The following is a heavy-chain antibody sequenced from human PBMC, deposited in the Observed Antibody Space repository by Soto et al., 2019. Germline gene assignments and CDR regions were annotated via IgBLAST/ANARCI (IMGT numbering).Heavy chain of an antibody. Sequence: QVQLEESGPGLVKPSETLSLTCTVSGGSLNTDSSYWTWVRQPPGGGLEYLGYAYYTGVTNYNPPVKCRVTISLDMSRSLFFETTSSLSSAGAVTDYCAKPLESSWYFDLWGRGTLVTVSS. CDR2: AYYTGVT. CDR1: GGSLNTDSSY. V-gene: IGHV4-61*01. CDR3: AKPLESSWYFDL. D-gene: IGHD6-13*01. J-gene: IGHJ2*01.